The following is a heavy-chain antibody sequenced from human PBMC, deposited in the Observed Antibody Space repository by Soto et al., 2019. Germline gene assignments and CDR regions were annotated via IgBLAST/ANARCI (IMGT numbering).Heavy chain of an antibody. V-gene: IGHV5-51*01. CDR2: IYPGDSDT. CDR3: IIAAPGFRWFDP. J-gene: IGHJ5*02. D-gene: IGHD6-13*01. CDR1: GYSFTNHW. Sequence: EVQLVQSGAEVKKPGESLKISCEGSGYSFTNHWIGWVRQMPGKGLEWMGSIYPGDSDTKYSPSFQGQVTISADRSVSTAYLQWSSLKASDTAIYYSIIAAPGFRWFDPWGQGTLVTVSS.